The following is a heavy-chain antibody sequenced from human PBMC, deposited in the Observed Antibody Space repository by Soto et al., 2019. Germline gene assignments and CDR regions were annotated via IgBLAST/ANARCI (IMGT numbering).Heavy chain of an antibody. J-gene: IGHJ4*02. CDR3: AKEGEWSIEVAGLFNY. D-gene: IGHD6-19*01. CDR1: GSTFSSDD. CDR2: ISDRGGSK. V-gene: IGHV3-23*01. Sequence: EVHLLEYGGGLVQPGGTLRLSCVVSGSTFSSDDMSWVRQAPGRGLEWASGISDRGGSKYYADSVKGHFTISRDNAKNALDGQMKRQRVEDTDLYHCAKEGEWSIEVAGLFNYWGPGTQVNVSS.